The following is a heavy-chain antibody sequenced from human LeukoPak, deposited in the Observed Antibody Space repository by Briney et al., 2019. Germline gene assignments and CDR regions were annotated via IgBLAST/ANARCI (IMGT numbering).Heavy chain of an antibody. D-gene: IGHD2-2*01. V-gene: IGHV1-2*06. CDR1: GYTFTGYH. CDR2: INPNSGDT. J-gene: IGHJ4*02. Sequence: ASVKVSCKASGYTFTGYHMHWVRQAPGQGLEWVGRINPNSGDTNYAQKFQGRVAMTRDTSIATAFMDLTRLRSDDTAVYYCARDYCGSTSCLFDYWGQGTLVTVSS. CDR3: ARDYCGSTSCLFDY.